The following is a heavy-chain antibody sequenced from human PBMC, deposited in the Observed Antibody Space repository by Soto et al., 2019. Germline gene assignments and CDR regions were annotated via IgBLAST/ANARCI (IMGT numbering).Heavy chain of an antibody. CDR3: ARDSDLAAAGMTIDY. J-gene: IGHJ4*02. D-gene: IGHD6-13*01. CDR1: GFTFSSYA. V-gene: IGHV3-30-3*01. CDR2: ISYDGSNK. Sequence: GGSLRLSCAASGFTFSSYARHWVRQAPGKGLEWVAVISYDGSNKYYADSVKGRFTISRDNSKNTLYLQMNSLRAEDTAVYYCARDSDLAAAGMTIDYWGQGTLVTVSS.